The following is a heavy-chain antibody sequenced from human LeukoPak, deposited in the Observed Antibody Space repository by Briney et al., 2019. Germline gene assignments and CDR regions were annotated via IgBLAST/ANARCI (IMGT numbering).Heavy chain of an antibody. J-gene: IGHJ4*02. V-gene: IGHV3-48*03. CDR1: GFTFSSYE. Sequence: QPGGSLRLSCGASGFTFSSYEMNWVRQAPGKGLEWVSYISSSGTTIYYADAVKGRFTISRDNAKNSLYPQMNSLRAEDTAVYYCARRWGDSSSPLDSWGQGTLVTVSS. CDR3: ARRWGDSSSPLDS. D-gene: IGHD3-22*01. CDR2: ISSSGTTI.